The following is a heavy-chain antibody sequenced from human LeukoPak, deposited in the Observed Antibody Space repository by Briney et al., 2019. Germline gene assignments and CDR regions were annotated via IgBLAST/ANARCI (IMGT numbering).Heavy chain of an antibody. CDR2: INPNSGGT. CDR1: GYTFTGYY. J-gene: IGHJ4*02. Sequence: ASVKVSCKASGYTFTGYYMHWVRQAPGQGLEWMGWINPNSGGTNYAQKFQGRVTMTRDTSISTAYMELSRLRSDETAVYYCARVGYSYGATFDYWGQGTLVTVSS. D-gene: IGHD5-18*01. V-gene: IGHV1-2*02. CDR3: ARVGYSYGATFDY.